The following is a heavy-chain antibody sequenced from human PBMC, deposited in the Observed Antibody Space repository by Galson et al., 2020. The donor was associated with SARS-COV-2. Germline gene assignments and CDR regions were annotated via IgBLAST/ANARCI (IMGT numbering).Heavy chain of an antibody. D-gene: IGHD1-20*01. V-gene: IGHV3-23*01. CDR2: IRESGDNK. J-gene: IGHJ4*02. Sequence: GGSLRLSCAASGFTFKNYAMSWVRQDPGKGLEWVSSIRESGDNKYYADSVKGRFTISRDNSKNTVYLQMNRLRAEDTAIYYCVKDLGWYPETFDFWGQGTLVTVSS. CDR1: GFTFKNYA. CDR3: VKDLGWYPETFDF.